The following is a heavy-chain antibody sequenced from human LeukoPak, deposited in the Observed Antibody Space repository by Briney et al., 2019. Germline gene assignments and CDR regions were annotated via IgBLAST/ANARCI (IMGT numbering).Heavy chain of an antibody. J-gene: IGHJ4*02. V-gene: IGHV1-2*02. CDR3: AIALGSDY. CDR1: GYTFTDYY. D-gene: IGHD1-26*01. Sequence: GAPVKVSCKASGYTFTDYYMNWVRQAPGQGLEWMGWINPNSGGTNYAQKFKGRVTMTRDTSITTAYMELSSLRSDDTAMYYCAIALGSDYWGQGTLVTVSS. CDR2: INPNSGGT.